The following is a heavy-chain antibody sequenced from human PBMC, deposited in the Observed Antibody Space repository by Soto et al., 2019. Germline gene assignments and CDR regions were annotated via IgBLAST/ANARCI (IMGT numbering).Heavy chain of an antibody. D-gene: IGHD2-2*01. Sequence: QVQLQQWGAGLLKPSETLSLTCAVYGGSFSGYYWSWIRQPPGKGLAWIGEISHSGSTNYNPSLTSRVPLTVDTSKHQFSLKLSSVTAADAAVYYCARGGVYCSSTSCFNWFAPWGQGTLVTVSS. J-gene: IGHJ5*02. V-gene: IGHV4-34*01. CDR3: ARGGVYCSSTSCFNWFAP. CDR2: ISHSGST. CDR1: GGSFSGYY.